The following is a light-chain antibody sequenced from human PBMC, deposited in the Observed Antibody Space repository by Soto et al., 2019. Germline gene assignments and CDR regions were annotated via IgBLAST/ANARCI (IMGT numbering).Light chain of an antibody. Sequence: QSVLTQPASVSGSPGQSITISCTGTSSDVGGYNYVSWFQLHPGKAPKLMVYEVSNRPSGVSNRFSGSKSGNTASLTISGLQAEDEADYSCSSYTSSTAYVFGTGTKGTVL. CDR3: SSYTSSTAYV. V-gene: IGLV2-14*01. J-gene: IGLJ1*01. CDR2: EVS. CDR1: SSDVGGYNY.